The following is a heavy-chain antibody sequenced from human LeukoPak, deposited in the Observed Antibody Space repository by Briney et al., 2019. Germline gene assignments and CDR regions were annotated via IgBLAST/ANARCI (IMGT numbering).Heavy chain of an antibody. CDR2: ISYDVNIK. CDR3: VREGFYDSGSFPTFYFDY. CDR1: GFDFHNYV. D-gene: IGHD3-10*01. J-gene: IGHJ4*02. Sequence: GGSLRLSCAASGFDFHNYVIHWVRQAPGKGLEWVAVISYDVNIKYHADSVKGRFTISRDSSSKTVYLQMNSLGTEDTAVYYCVREGFYDSGSFPTFYFDYWGQGTLVTVSS. V-gene: IGHV3-30-3*01.